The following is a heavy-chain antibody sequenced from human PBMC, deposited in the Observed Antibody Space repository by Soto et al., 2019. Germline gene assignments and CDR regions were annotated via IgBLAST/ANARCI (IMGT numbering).Heavy chain of an antibody. CDR1: GFTFSSYW. V-gene: IGHV3-7*04. Sequence: GGSLRLSCAASGFTFSSYWMSWVRQAPGKGLEWVANIKQDGSEKYYVDSVKGRFTISRDNAKNSLYLQMNSLRAEDTAVYYCARDPRTYYDSSGSDYWGQGTLVTVSS. D-gene: IGHD3-22*01. J-gene: IGHJ4*02. CDR3: ARDPRTYYDSSGSDY. CDR2: IKQDGSEK.